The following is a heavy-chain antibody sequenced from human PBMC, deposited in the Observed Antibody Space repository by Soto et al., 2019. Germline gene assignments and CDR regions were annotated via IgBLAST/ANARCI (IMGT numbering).Heavy chain of an antibody. Sequence: GGSLRLSCAASGFTFSSYAMSWVRQAPGKGLEWVSAISGSGGSTYYADSVKGRFTISRDNSKNTLYLQMNSLGAEDTAVYYCATIVSYGYASLHYWGQGTLVTVSS. D-gene: IGHD5-18*01. CDR2: ISGSGGST. CDR3: ATIVSYGYASLHY. CDR1: GFTFSSYA. J-gene: IGHJ4*02. V-gene: IGHV3-23*01.